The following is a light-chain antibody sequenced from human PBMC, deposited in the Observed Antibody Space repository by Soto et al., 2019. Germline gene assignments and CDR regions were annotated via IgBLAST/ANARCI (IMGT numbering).Light chain of an antibody. V-gene: IGKV3-20*01. Sequence: EIVLTQSPGTLSLSAGERATLSCRTSQSVTSNYLAWYQLKHGQTPRILIYDASSRDTGIPDRISGSGSGTDFTLTISRLEPEDFKVYYCQQYGSDPFTFGPGTKVDIK. CDR2: DAS. CDR1: QSVTSNY. J-gene: IGKJ3*01. CDR3: QQYGSDPFT.